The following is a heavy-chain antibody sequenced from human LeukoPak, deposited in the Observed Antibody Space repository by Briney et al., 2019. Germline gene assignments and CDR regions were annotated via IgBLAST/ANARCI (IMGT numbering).Heavy chain of an antibody. CDR1: GGSLSSYY. Sequence: SETLSLTCTVSGGSLSSYYWSWVRQPPGKGLEWIGYIYYSGSTNYNPSLKSRVTISVDTSKNQFSLKLSSVTAADTAVYYCAIQPRGIAAAFDYWGQGTLVTVSS. D-gene: IGHD6-13*01. CDR2: IYYSGST. V-gene: IGHV4-59*08. J-gene: IGHJ4*02. CDR3: AIQPRGIAAAFDY.